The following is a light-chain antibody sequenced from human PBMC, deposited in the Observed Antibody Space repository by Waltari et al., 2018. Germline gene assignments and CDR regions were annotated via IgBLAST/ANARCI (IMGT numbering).Light chain of an antibody. CDR1: PRNVGGFRF. Sequence: QSALPQPPPPSGPPGHSATIPAPVPPRNVGGFRFVSWYHQHPAKAPHLIIYDVIKRPSGVPDRFSGSKSGNTASLTVSGLQPEDEADYFCCSFSGANNVLFGGGTKLTVL. CDR3: CSFSGANNVL. CDR2: DVI. V-gene: IGLV2-8*01. J-gene: IGLJ2*01.